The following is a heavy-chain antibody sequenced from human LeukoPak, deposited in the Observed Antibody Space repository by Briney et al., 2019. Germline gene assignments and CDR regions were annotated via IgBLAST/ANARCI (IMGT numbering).Heavy chain of an antibody. CDR2: ISDYGGST. CDR3: ARDRALDDY. D-gene: IGHD3-10*01. Sequence: GGSLRLSCAASGFTFSSYAMSWVRQAPGKGLEWVSGISDYGGSTYYADSVKGRFTIARDNAKNSLSLQMNSLRAEDTAVYYCARDRALDDYWGQGILVTVSS. J-gene: IGHJ4*02. CDR1: GFTFSSYA. V-gene: IGHV3-23*01.